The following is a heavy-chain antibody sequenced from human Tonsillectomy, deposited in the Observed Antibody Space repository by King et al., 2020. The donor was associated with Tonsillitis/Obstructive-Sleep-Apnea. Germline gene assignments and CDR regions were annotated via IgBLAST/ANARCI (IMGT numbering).Heavy chain of an antibody. CDR2: IYYSGAT. CDR1: GGSISSNSYF. D-gene: IGHD4-17*01. Sequence: QLQESGPGLVKPSETLSLTCTVSGGSISSNSYFWGWIRQPPGKGLEWIGNIYYSGATYYNPSLQSRVAISVYTAKNQFSLKLNSVTAADTAVYYCERPIWVHYGNTSADEEGAFDIWGQGTMVTVSS. J-gene: IGHJ3*02. V-gene: IGHV4-39*01. CDR3: ERPIWVHYGNTSADEEGAFDI.